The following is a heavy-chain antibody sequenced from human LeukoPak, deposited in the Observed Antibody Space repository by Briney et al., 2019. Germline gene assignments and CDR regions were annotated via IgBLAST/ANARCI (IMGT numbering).Heavy chain of an antibody. Sequence: GASVKVSCKPSGYTFSYHGITWVRQAPGQGLEWMGWISALSGKTNYARNLQGRVTMTTDTSTSTAYMELRSLRSDDTAVYYCARAYCGRTSCYFDFWGQGTMVTVSS. CDR3: ARAYCGRTSCYFDF. J-gene: IGHJ3*01. CDR2: ISALSGKT. D-gene: IGHD2-2*01. V-gene: IGHV1-18*01. CDR1: GYTFSYHG.